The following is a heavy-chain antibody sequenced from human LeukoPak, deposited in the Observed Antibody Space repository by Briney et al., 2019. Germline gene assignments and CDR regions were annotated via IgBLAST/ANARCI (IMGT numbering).Heavy chain of an antibody. J-gene: IGHJ4*02. Sequence: PGGSLRLSCAASGLTFSSYSMNWVRQAPGKGLEWVSSISSSSSYIYYADSVKGRFTISRDNAKNSLYLQMNSLRAEDTAVYYCARDESYSYGYFFDYWGQGTLVTVSS. V-gene: IGHV3-21*01. CDR1: GLTFSSYS. CDR3: ARDESYSYGYFFDY. CDR2: ISSSSSYI. D-gene: IGHD5-18*01.